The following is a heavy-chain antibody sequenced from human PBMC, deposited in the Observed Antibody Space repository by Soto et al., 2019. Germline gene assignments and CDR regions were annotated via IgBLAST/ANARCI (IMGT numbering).Heavy chain of an antibody. CDR2: IIPIFGTA. J-gene: IGHJ3*02. CDR3: ARDKSYGSGNTEAFDI. Sequence: QVQLVQSGAEVKKPGSSVKVSCKASGGTFSSYAISWVRQAPGQGLEWMGGIIPIFGTANYAQKFQGRVTITEDESTSTVYMEMSSLRSEDTAVYYSARDKSYGSGNTEAFDIWGQGTMVTVSS. CDR1: GGTFSSYA. D-gene: IGHD3-10*01. V-gene: IGHV1-69*01.